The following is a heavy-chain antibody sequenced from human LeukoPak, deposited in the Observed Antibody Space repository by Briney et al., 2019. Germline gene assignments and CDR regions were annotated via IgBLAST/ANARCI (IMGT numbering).Heavy chain of an antibody. CDR1: GFTFDDYG. J-gene: IGHJ4*02. CDR2: INWNGGST. D-gene: IGHD2-8*01. Sequence: PGGSLRLSCAASGFTFDDYGMSWVRHAPGKGLEWVSGINWNGGSTGYADSVKGRFTISRDNAKNSLYPQMNSLRAEDTALYYCAREDCTNGVCSHFDYWGQGTLVTVSS. CDR3: AREDCTNGVCSHFDY. V-gene: IGHV3-20*04.